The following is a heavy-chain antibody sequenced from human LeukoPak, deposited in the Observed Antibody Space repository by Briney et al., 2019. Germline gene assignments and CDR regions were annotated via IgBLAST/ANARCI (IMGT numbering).Heavy chain of an antibody. J-gene: IGHJ4*02. Sequence: ASVKVSCKASGGTFSSYDISWVRQAPGKRLEWVSVIYSGGGTYYADSVKGRFTISRDNSNNMIYLQMNSLRAEDTAVYYCARSSENWGQGTLVTVSS. CDR3: ARSSEN. CDR1: GGTFSSYD. CDR2: IYSGGGT. V-gene: IGHV3-53*01.